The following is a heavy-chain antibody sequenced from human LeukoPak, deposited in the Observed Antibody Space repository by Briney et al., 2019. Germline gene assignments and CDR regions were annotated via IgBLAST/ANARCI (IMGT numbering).Heavy chain of an antibody. J-gene: IGHJ4*02. D-gene: IGHD6-13*01. CDR2: IYTTGNT. CDR3: ARDSSSWYRGFDN. Sequence: SETLSLTCTVSGGSISSFYWSWIRQPARKGLEWIGHIYTTGNTNYNPSLKSRVTMSVDTSNNQFSLKLSSVTAADTAVYYCARDSSSWYRGFDNWGQGTLVTVSA. V-gene: IGHV4-4*07. CDR1: GGSISSFY.